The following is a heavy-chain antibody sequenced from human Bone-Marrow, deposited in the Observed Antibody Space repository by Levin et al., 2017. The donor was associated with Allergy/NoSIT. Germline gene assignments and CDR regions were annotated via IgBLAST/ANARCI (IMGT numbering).Heavy chain of an antibody. Sequence: SQTLSLTCTVSGGSISIYYWTWIRQSPGKGLEWICYIYHTGSTNYNPSLKSRVTISVDTSRDQFSLNLTSLTAADTAMYYCGRLTGYDARAKLEYWGQGMLVTVAS. J-gene: IGHJ4*02. D-gene: IGHD5-12*01. CDR2: IYHTGST. CDR1: GGSISIYY. V-gene: IGHV4-59*12. CDR3: GRLTGYDARAKLEY.